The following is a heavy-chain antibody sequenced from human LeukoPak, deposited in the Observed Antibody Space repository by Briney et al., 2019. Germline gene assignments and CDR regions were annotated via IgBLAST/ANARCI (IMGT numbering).Heavy chain of an antibody. Sequence: SVKVSCKASGGTFNNYTISWVRQAPGQGLEWMGGIIPIFGTANYAQKFQGRVTITADKSTSTAYMELSSLRSEDTAVYYCARGQSATLTYYYDSSGYYYFDYWGQGTLVTVSS. CDR1: GGTFNNYT. V-gene: IGHV1-69*06. J-gene: IGHJ4*02. CDR2: IIPIFGTA. CDR3: ARGQSATLTYYYDSSGYYYFDY. D-gene: IGHD3-22*01.